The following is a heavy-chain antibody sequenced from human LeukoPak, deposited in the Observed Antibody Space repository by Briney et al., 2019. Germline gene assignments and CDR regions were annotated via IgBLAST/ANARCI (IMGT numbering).Heavy chain of an antibody. Sequence: SETLSLTCTVSGGSISSYYWSWIRQPPGKGLEWIGYIYYSGSTNYNPSLKSRVTISVDTSKNQFSLQLSSVTAADTAVYYCAREHRPGGGFGEVFDYWGQGTLVTVSS. CDR1: GGSISSYY. J-gene: IGHJ4*02. D-gene: IGHD3-10*01. CDR2: IYYSGST. CDR3: AREHRPGGGFGEVFDY. V-gene: IGHV4-59*01.